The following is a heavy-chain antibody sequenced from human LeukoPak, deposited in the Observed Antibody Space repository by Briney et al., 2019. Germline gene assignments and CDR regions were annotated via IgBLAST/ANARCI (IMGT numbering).Heavy chain of an antibody. Sequence: GGSLRLSCAASGFTFSNAWMSWVRQAPGKGVEWVGRIKSKTDGGTTDYAAPVKGRFTISRGDSKNTLYLQMNSLRAEDTAVYYCARDFVGRGSYFNYYYYYMDVWGKGTTVTVSS. D-gene: IGHD1-26*01. CDR2: IKSKTDGGTT. CDR3: ARDFVGRGSYFNYYYYYMDV. V-gene: IGHV3-15*01. CDR1: GFTFSNAW. J-gene: IGHJ6*03.